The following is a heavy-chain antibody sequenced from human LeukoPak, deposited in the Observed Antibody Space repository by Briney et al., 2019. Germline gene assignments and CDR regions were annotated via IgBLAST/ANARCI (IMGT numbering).Heavy chain of an antibody. J-gene: IGHJ4*02. V-gene: IGHV3-7*05. CDR1: GFRLDNYW. CDR3: ARWSHVSGRWFLDN. Sequence: GGSLRLSCEASGFRLDNYWMTWVRQAPGKGLEWVADINEDGSKIYSLDSVKGRFTISRDNAKNSLSLQLNTLRAEDTAVYYCARWSHVSGRWFLDNWGRGTLVSVSS. CDR2: INEDGSKI. D-gene: IGHD3-10*01.